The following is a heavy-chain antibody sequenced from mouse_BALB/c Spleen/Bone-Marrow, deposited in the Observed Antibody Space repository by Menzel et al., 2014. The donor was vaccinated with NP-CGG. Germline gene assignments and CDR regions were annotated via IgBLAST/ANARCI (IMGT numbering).Heavy chain of an antibody. CDR3: ARWEYYAMDY. J-gene: IGHJ4*01. CDR1: GFNIKDTY. V-gene: IGHV14-3*02. CDR2: IDPANGNT. D-gene: IGHD4-1*01. Sequence: EVQLQQSGAELVKPGASVKLSCTASGFNIKDTYMHWVKQRPEQGLEWIGRIDPANGNTKYDPKFQGKATITADTSSDTAYLQLSSLTSEDTAVYYCARWEYYAMDYWGQGTSVTVSS.